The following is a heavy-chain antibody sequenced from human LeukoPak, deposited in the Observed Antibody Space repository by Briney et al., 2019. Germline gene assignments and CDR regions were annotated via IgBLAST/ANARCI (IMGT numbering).Heavy chain of an antibody. CDR1: GGPFSGYY. CDR3: ARRTDTRGYRKFDS. Sequence: RPSETLSLTCAVYGGPFSGYYWSWIRQPPGKGLEWIGEINHSGSTNYNPSLKSRVTISVDTSKNQFSLKLNSVTAADTAVYYCARRTDTRGYRKFDSWGQGTLVTVSS. V-gene: IGHV4-34*01. J-gene: IGHJ4*02. D-gene: IGHD5-18*01. CDR2: INHSGST.